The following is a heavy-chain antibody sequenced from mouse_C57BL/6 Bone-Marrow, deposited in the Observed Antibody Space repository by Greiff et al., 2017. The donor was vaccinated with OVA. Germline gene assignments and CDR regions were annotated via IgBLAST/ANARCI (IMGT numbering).Heavy chain of an antibody. Sequence: DVMLVESGGDLVKPGGSLKLSCAASGFTFSSYGMSWVRQTPAKRLEWVATISSGGSYTYYPASVTGRFTISRDKAKNTLYLQMSSLKSEDTAMYYCARHVSSYVDYWGKGTTLTVAS. CDR3: ARHVSSYVDY. CDR1: GFTFSSYG. J-gene: IGHJ2*01. CDR2: ISSGGSYT. D-gene: IGHD6-1*01. V-gene: IGHV5-6*02.